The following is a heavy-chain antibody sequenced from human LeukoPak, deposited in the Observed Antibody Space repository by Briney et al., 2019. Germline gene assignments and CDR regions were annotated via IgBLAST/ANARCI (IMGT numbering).Heavy chain of an antibody. V-gene: IGHV3-74*01. Sequence: GGSLRLSCAGSGFTFSNYSINWVRQAPGKGLEWVSRINTDGSHTNYADSVKGRFTFSRDNAKNTLYLQMNSLRAEDTAVYYCARIKVGATGIDYWGQGTLVTVSS. CDR2: INTDGSHT. J-gene: IGHJ4*02. D-gene: IGHD1-26*01. CDR3: ARIKVGATGIDY. CDR1: GFTFSNYS.